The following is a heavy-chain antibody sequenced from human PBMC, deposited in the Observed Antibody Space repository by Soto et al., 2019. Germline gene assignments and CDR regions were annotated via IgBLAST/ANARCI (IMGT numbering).Heavy chain of an antibody. Sequence: SETLSLTCTVSGGSISSGDYYWSWIRQPPGKGLERIVYIYYIGSTYYNPSLKSRVTISVDSSKNQFSLKLSSVTAADTAVYYCARVGGFGATTIDYWGQGTLVTVSS. CDR2: IYYIGST. CDR1: GGSISSGDYY. CDR3: ARVGGFGATTIDY. J-gene: IGHJ4*02. V-gene: IGHV4-30-4*01. D-gene: IGHD3-10*01.